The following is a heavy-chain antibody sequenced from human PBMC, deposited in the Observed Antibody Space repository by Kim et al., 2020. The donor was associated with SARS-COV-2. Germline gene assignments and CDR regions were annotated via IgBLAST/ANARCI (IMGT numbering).Heavy chain of an antibody. J-gene: IGHJ4*02. Sequence: TTDYAAPVKGRFTISRDDSKNTLYLQMNSLKTEDTAVYYCTTVPLTGVDYWGQGTLVTVSS. CDR3: TTVPLTGVDY. V-gene: IGHV3-15*01. D-gene: IGHD3-9*01. CDR2: TT.